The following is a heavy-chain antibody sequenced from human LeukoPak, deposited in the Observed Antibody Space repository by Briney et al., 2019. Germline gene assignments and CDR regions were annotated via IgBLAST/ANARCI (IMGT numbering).Heavy chain of an antibody. Sequence: GGSLRLSCAASGFTFSSYAMSWVRQAPGKGLEWVSAISGSGGSTYYADSVKGRLTIYRDNSKNTLYLQMNSLRAEDTAVYYCAKDWYDFWNGYYPSHYYYYMDVWGKGTTVTVSS. CDR2: ISGSGGST. V-gene: IGHV3-23*01. CDR3: AKDWYDFWNGYYPSHYYYYMDV. D-gene: IGHD3-3*01. J-gene: IGHJ6*03. CDR1: GFTFSSYA.